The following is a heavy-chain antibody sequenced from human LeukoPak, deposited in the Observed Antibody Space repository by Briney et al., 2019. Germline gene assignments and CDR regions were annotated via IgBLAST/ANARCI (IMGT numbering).Heavy chain of an antibody. Sequence: PGGSLRLSCAASGFTFSSYAMHWVRQAPAKGLEYVSGISAYGDNTYYANSVKGRFTISRDNSKNTLYLQMGSLRPDDMAVYYCARDGRQEVATGGFDFLGQGTLVTVSS. V-gene: IGHV3-64*01. J-gene: IGHJ4*02. CDR2: ISAYGDNT. CDR1: GFTFSSYA. D-gene: IGHD2-15*01. CDR3: ARDGRQEVATGGFDF.